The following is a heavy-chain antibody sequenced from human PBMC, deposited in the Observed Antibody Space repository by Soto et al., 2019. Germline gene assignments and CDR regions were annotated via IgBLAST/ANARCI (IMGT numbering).Heavy chain of an antibody. D-gene: IGHD6-13*01. V-gene: IGHV3-72*01. CDR3: ARGSYSSSWFDY. CDR1: GFTFSDHY. CDR2: SRNKANSYTT. Sequence: PGGSLRLSCAASGFTFSDHYMDWVRQAPGKGLAWVGRSRNKANSYTTEYAASVKGRFTISRDDPENSLYLQMNSLKTEDTAVYYCARGSYSSSWFDYWGQGTLVTVSS. J-gene: IGHJ4*02.